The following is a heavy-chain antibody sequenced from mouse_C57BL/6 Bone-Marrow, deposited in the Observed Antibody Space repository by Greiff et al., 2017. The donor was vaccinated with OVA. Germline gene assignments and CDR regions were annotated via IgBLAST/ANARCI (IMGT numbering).Heavy chain of an antibody. J-gene: IGHJ4*01. V-gene: IGHV5-9-1*02. CDR3: TRLIDAMDY. Sequence: EVKLVESGEGLVKPGGSLKLSCAASGFTFSSYAMSWVRHTPEKRLEWVAYISSGGDYIYYADTVKGRFTISRDNARNTLYLQMSGLKSEDTAMYYCTRLIDAMDYWGQGTSVTVSS. CDR2: ISSGGDYI. CDR1: GFTFSSYA.